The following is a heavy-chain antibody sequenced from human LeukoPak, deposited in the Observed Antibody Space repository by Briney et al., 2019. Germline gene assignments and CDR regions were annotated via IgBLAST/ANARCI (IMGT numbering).Heavy chain of an antibody. CDR3: ARERKYDSNFDY. J-gene: IGHJ4*02. CDR2: ISSSSSYI. CDR1: GFRFSSYT. D-gene: IGHD1-1*01. Sequence: PGGSLRLSCAASGFRFSSYTINWVRQSPGKGLEWVSSISSSSSYIYYTDSVKGRFTISRDNAKNSLYLQMNSLRAEDTAVYYCARERKYDSNFDYWGQGTVVTVSS. V-gene: IGHV3-21*01.